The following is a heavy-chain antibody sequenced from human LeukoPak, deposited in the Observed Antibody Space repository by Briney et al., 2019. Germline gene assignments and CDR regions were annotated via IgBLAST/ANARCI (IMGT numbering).Heavy chain of an antibody. Sequence: SETLSLTCTVSGGSISSSSYYWSWIRQPPGKGLEWIGYIYYSGSTNYNPSLKSRVTISLDTSKNQFSLKLSSVTAADTAVYYCARGEAGTTTDFDYWGQGTLATVSS. V-gene: IGHV4-61*01. CDR1: GGSISSSSYY. D-gene: IGHD1-26*01. CDR2: IYYSGST. CDR3: ARGEAGTTTDFDY. J-gene: IGHJ4*02.